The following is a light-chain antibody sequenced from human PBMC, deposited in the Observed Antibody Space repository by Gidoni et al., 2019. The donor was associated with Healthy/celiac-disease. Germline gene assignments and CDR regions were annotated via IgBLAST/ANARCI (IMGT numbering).Light chain of an antibody. CDR3: QQYNNWPLLFT. V-gene: IGKV3-15*01. CDR2: GAS. J-gene: IGKJ3*01. Sequence: EIVMTQSPATLSVSPGERATLSCRASQSVSSNLALYQQKPGQAPRLLIYGASTRATGIPARFSGSGSGTEFTLTISSLQSEDFAVYYCQQYNNWPLLFTFXPXTKVDIK. CDR1: QSVSSN.